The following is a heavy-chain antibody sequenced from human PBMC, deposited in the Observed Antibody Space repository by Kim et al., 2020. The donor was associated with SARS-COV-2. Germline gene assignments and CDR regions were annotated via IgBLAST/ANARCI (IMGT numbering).Heavy chain of an antibody. CDR3: AKDDGGSCPFDY. D-gene: IGHD2-15*01. Sequence: GWSLRLSCAASGFTFSSYVMSWVRQAPGKGLEWVSAISGSGGSTYYADSVKGRFTISRDNSKNTLYLQMNSLRAEDTAVYYCAKDDGGSCPFDYWGQGTLVTVSS. CDR2: ISGSGGST. V-gene: IGHV3-23*01. CDR1: GFTFSSYV. J-gene: IGHJ4*02.